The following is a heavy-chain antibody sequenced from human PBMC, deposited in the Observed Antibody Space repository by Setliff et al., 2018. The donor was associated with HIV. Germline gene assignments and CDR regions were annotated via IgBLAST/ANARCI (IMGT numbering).Heavy chain of an antibody. CDR3: ARDYNYIFDS. V-gene: IGHV3-48*01. D-gene: IGHD3-22*01. Sequence: PGGSLRLSCAASGFTFTAYNMNWVRQAPGKGLEWISHIRGKSDIIKYAESVMGRFTISRGNAKNSLYLEMNSLRAEDTAIYYCARDYNYIFDSWGQGGLVTVSS. CDR2: IRGKSDII. CDR1: GFTFTAYN. J-gene: IGHJ4*02.